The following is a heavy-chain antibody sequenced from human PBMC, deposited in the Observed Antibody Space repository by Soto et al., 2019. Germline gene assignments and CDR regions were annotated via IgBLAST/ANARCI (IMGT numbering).Heavy chain of an antibody. Sequence: QITLKESGPTLVKPTQTLTLTCTFSGFSLSTSGVGVGWIRQPPGKALEWLALIYWNDDKRYSPSLKSRLTITKDTSKNQVVLTMTNMDPVDTGKYYCAHGTVKFDYWGQGTLVTVSS. CDR3: AHGTVKFDY. V-gene: IGHV2-5*01. D-gene: IGHD2-21*02. J-gene: IGHJ4*02. CDR2: IYWNDDK. CDR1: GFSLSTSGVG.